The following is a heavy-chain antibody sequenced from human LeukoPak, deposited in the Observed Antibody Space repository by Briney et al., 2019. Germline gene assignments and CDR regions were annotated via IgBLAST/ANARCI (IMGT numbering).Heavy chain of an antibody. CDR2: INSDGRRT. D-gene: IGHD3-9*01. CDR1: GFTFSTYW. V-gene: IGHV3-74*01. Sequence: PGGSLRLSCAASGFTFSTYWMDWVRQAPGKGLGWVSRINSDGRRTTYADSVKGRFTISRDNPKNTLYLQINSLRAEDTAVYYCVREGVPDILTRYHPYYFDCWGRGTLVTVCS. CDR3: VREGVPDILTRYHPYYFDC. J-gene: IGHJ4*02.